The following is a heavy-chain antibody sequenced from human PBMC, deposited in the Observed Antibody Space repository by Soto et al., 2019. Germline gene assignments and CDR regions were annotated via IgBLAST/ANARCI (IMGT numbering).Heavy chain of an antibody. CDR3: AIHPLDYDSSGYYFDY. CDR1: GFTFSSYA. V-gene: IGHV3-23*01. J-gene: IGHJ4*02. CDR2: ISGSGGST. Sequence: GGSLRLSCAASGFTFSSYAMSWVRQAPGKGLEWVSAISGSGGSTYYADSVKGRFTISRDNSKNTLYLQMNSLRAEDTAVYYCAIHPLDYDSSGYYFDYWGQGTLVTVSS. D-gene: IGHD3-22*01.